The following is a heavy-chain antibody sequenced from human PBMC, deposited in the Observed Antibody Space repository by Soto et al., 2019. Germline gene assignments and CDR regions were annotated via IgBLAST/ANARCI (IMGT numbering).Heavy chain of an antibody. V-gene: IGHV3-30*18. J-gene: IGHJ4*02. CDR3: AKDADGNYNFDY. D-gene: IGHD1-7*01. CDR2: ISYDGGKK. CDR1: GFTFSDYG. Sequence: VQVVESGGGVVQSGRSLIVSCAASGFTFSDYGMHWVRQAPGKGLEWLDVISYDGGKKFYADAVKGRFTNSRDNSKTTSYLQLNSLRPEDTAVYFCAKDADGNYNFDYWGQGTLFTVSS.